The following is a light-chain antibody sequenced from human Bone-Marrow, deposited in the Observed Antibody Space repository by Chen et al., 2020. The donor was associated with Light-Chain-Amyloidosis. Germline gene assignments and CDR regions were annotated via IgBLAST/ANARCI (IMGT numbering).Light chain of an antibody. J-gene: IGLJ1*01. CDR3: SSYTITNALV. V-gene: IGLV2-14*01. CDR2: EVT. CDR1: SSDVGGDNH. Sequence: QSALTQPASVSGSPGQSITISCTGTSSDVGGDNHVSWYQQHPDKAPKLMIYEVTNRPSRVPDRFSGSKSDNAASLTISGLQTEDEADYFCSSYTITNALVFGSGTRVTV.